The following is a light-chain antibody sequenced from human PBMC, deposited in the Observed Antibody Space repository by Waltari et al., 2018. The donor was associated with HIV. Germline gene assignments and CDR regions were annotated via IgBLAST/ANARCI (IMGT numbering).Light chain of an antibody. V-gene: IGKV1-39*01. CDR1: QSISPY. Sequence: DIQMTQSPSSLSASVGDRVIITCRASQSISPYVNWYQQTPGSAPKLLIRAASSLQGGVPSRFSGSGSGTDFSLTISSLQSEDFATYYCQQSYGTPLTFGGGTRVEIK. CDR2: AAS. J-gene: IGKJ4*01. CDR3: QQSYGTPLT.